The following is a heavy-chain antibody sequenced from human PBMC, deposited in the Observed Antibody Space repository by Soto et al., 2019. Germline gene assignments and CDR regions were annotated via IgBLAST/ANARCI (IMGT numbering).Heavy chain of an antibody. D-gene: IGHD3-9*01. Sequence: SETLSLTCTVSGGSISSSSYYWGWIRQPPGKGLEWIGSIYYSGSTYYNPSLKSRVTISVDTSKNQFPLKLSTVTAADTAVYYCARSNILTGYYYFDYWGQGTLVTVSS. J-gene: IGHJ4*02. CDR2: IYYSGST. CDR1: GGSISSSSYY. V-gene: IGHV4-39*01. CDR3: ARSNILTGYYYFDY.